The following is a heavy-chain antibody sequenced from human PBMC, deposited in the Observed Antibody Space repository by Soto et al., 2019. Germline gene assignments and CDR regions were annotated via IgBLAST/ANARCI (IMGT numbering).Heavy chain of an antibody. J-gene: IGHJ6*02. CDR2: INHSGST. CDR1: GGSFSGYY. CDR3: ARLRAAAGFYYYYYGTDV. Sequence: PSETLSLTCAVYGGSFSGYYWSWIRQPPGKGLEWIGEINHSGSTNYNPSLKSRVTISVDTSKNQFSLKLSSVTAADTAVYYCARLRAAAGFYYYYYGTDVWGQGTTVTVSS. V-gene: IGHV4-34*01. D-gene: IGHD6-13*01.